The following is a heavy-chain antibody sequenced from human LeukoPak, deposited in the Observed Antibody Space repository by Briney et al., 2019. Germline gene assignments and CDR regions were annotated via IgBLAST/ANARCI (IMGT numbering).Heavy chain of an antibody. D-gene: IGHD5-18*01. CDR3: ARLGDTSMVASYNWFGP. V-gene: IGHV4-39*01. CDR2: IYYIGTT. J-gene: IGHJ5*02. Sequence: SETPSLTCNISGGFISTFSYYWGWIRQPPGKGLEWIGSIYYIGTTYYNPSLKSRVAISVDTSKNQFSLKLSSVTAADTAVYYCARLGDTSMVASYNWFGPWGQGSLVIVSS. CDR1: GGFISTFSYY.